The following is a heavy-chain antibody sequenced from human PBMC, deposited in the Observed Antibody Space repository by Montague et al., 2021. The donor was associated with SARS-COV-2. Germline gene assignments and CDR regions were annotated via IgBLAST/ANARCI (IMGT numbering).Heavy chain of an antibody. D-gene: IGHD6-13*01. CDR3: ARVGRQQLLRLSGMDV. J-gene: IGHJ6*02. Sequence: SETLSLTCTVSGASISSSSYYWGWIRQPPGMGLEWIGSIYYSGSTYYNPSLKSRVTISVDTSKNQFSLKLSSVTAADTAVYYCARVGRQQLLRLSGMDVWGQGTTVTVSS. V-gene: IGHV4-39*07. CDR2: IYYSGST. CDR1: GASISSSSYY.